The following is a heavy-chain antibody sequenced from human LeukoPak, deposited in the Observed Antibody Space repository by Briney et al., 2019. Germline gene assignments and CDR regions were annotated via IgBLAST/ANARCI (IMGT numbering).Heavy chain of an antibody. J-gene: IGHJ4*02. CDR2: INHSGST. V-gene: IGHV4-34*01. Sequence: PSETLSLTCAVYGGSFSGYYWSWIRQPPGKGLEWIGEINHSGSTNYNPSLKSRVTISVDTSKNQFSLKLSSVTAADTAVYYCARLGGPTGIDYWGQGTLVTVSS. CDR1: GGSFSGYY. CDR3: ARLGGPTGIDY. D-gene: IGHD3-10*01.